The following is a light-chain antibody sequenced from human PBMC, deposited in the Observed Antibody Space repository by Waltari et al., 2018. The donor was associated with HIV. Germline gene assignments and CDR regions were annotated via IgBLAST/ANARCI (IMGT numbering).Light chain of an antibody. CDR3: GAWDSSLSAVV. J-gene: IGLJ1*01. CDR1: TSHIGNNT. Sequence: QSVVTQPPSVSAAPGQTATISCPGSTSHIGNNTVTVYQQLPGASPKLLIYDNSERPAGIPDRFSASKSGTSATLGITGLQTGDEAEYYCGAWDSSLSAVVFGTGTKVTVL. CDR2: DNS. V-gene: IGLV1-51*01.